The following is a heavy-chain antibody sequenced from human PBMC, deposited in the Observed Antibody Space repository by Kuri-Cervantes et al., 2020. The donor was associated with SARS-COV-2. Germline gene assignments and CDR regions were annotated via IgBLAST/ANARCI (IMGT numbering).Heavy chain of an antibody. V-gene: IGHV3-30*03. D-gene: IGHD6-13*01. Sequence: GESLKISCTASGFTFNSYGIHWVRQAPGKGLEWVALISYDGINKYYADSVEGRFTISRDSSKNTVYLQINSLRPEDTAVYYCARDGGATAGTYYYYGMDVWGQGTTVTVSS. CDR1: GFTFNSYG. CDR3: ARDGGATAGTYYYYGMDV. CDR2: ISYDGINK. J-gene: IGHJ6*02.